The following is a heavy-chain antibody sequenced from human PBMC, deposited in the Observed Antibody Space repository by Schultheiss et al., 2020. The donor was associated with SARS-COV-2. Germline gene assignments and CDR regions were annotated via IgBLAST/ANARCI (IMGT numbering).Heavy chain of an antibody. D-gene: IGHD6-6*01. CDR1: GGSISGHY. CDR2: IYNSGSS. V-gene: IGHV4-59*11. CDR3: ARARLTRRIDS. J-gene: IGHJ4*02. Sequence: SQTLSLTCTVSGGSISGHYWSWIRQPAGKGLEWIGYIYNSGSSNNNPSLKSRVTLSLDTSKKQFSLKLSSVTAADTAVYYCARARLTRRIDSWGQGTLVTVSS.